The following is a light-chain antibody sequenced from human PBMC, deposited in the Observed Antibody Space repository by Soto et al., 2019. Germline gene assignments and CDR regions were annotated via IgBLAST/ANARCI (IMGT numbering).Light chain of an antibody. CDR1: SSNIGAGHD. CDR3: HSYDSSLSDYV. CDR2: GNS. Sequence: QSVLTQPPSVSGAPGQRGTISCTGSSSNIGAGHDVHWYEQLPGTAPKLLIYGNSNRPSGVPDRFSGSKSGTSASLAIAGLQAEDEADYYCHSYDSSLSDYVFGSGTKLTVL. V-gene: IGLV1-40*01. J-gene: IGLJ1*01.